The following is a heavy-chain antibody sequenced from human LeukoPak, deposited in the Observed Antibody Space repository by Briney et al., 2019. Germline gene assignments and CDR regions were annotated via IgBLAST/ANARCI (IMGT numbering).Heavy chain of an antibody. V-gene: IGHV4-34*01. CDR3: ARGRWIAVAGPTEYYFDY. J-gene: IGHJ4*02. CDR1: GGSFSGYY. D-gene: IGHD6-19*01. Sequence: PSETLSLTCAVYGGSFSGYYWSWIRQPPGKGLEWIGEINHSGSTNYNPSLKSRVTISVDTSENQFSLKLSSVTAADTAVYYCARGRWIAVAGPTEYYFDYWGQGTLVTVSS. CDR2: INHSGST.